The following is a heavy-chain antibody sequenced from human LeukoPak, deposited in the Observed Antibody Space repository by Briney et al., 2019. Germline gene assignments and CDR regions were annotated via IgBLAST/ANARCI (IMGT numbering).Heavy chain of an antibody. V-gene: IGHV4-30-2*01. Sequence: PSETLSLTCAVSGGSISSGGYSWSWIRQPPGKGLGWIGYIYHSGSTYYNPSLKSRVTISVDRSKNQFSLKLSSVTAADTAVYYCASLNYDILTGWWFDPWGQGTLVTVSS. J-gene: IGHJ5*02. CDR1: GGSISSGGYS. CDR3: ASLNYDILTGWWFDP. D-gene: IGHD3-9*01. CDR2: IYHSGST.